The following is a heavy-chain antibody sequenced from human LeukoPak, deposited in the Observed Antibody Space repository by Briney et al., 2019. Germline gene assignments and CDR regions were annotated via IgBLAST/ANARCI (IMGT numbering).Heavy chain of an antibody. J-gene: IGHJ2*01. D-gene: IGHD7-27*01. V-gene: IGHV1-2*02. Sequence: VASVKVSCKASGYTFIGYYMHWVRQAPGQGLEWMGWINPNGGGTNYAQKFQGRVTMTRDTSISTAYMELSRLTSDDTAVYYCARDVTGDQSWFFDLWGRGTLVTVSS. CDR1: GYTFIGYY. CDR3: ARDVTGDQSWFFDL. CDR2: INPNGGGT.